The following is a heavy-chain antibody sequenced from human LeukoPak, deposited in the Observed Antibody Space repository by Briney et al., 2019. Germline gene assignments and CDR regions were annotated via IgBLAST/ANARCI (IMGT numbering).Heavy chain of an antibody. V-gene: IGHV1-2*02. CDR2: INPNSGGT. Sequence: GASVKVSCKASGYTFTGYYMHWVRQAPGQGLEWMGWINPNSGGTNYAQKFQGRVTMTRDMSISTAYMELSRLRSDDTAVYYCARDLGNYYYDSSGYYVYYGMDVWGQGTTVTVSS. D-gene: IGHD3-22*01. CDR1: GYTFTGYY. CDR3: ARDLGNYYYDSSGYYVYYGMDV. J-gene: IGHJ6*02.